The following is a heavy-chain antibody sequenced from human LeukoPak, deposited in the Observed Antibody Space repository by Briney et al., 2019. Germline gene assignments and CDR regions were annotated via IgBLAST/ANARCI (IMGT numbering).Heavy chain of an antibody. CDR2: ISGSGGST. Sequence: GGSLRLPCAASGFTFSSYAMSWVRQAPGKGLEWVSAISGSGGSTYYADSVKGRFTISRDNSKNTLYLQMNSLRAEDTAVYYCAKSSSSWYRFDYWGQGTLVTASS. CDR1: GFTFSSYA. CDR3: AKSSSSWYRFDY. D-gene: IGHD6-13*01. V-gene: IGHV3-23*01. J-gene: IGHJ4*02.